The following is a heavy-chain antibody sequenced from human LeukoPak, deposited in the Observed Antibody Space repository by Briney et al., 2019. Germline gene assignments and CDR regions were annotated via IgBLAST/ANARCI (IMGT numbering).Heavy chain of an antibody. D-gene: IGHD5-12*01. CDR2: ISWNSGSI. CDR3: AKDFTSDYHGDAFDI. V-gene: IGHV3-9*01. J-gene: IGHJ3*02. Sequence: GGSLRLSCAASGFTFDDYAMHWVRQAPGKGLEWVSGISWNSGSIGYADSVKGRFTISRDNAKNSLYLQMNSLRAEDTALYYRAKDFTSDYHGDAFDIWGQGTMVTVSS. CDR1: GFTFDDYA.